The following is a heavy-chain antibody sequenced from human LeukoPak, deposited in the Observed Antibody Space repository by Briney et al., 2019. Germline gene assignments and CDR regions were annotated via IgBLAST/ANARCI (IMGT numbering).Heavy chain of an antibody. CDR2: TYTSGRT. D-gene: IGHD2-15*01. CDR1: GGSFGGSQY. V-gene: IGHV4-39*07. J-gene: IGHJ3*02. Sequence: SETLSLTCTVSGGSFGGSQYWGWFRQAPGKGLEWIGSTYTSGRTFYNPSLAGRLTTSVDTSTNQISLRLTSATVADTAVFYCAAGKDVVGSPVGAFDIWGQGTMVTVSS. CDR3: AAGKDVVGSPVGAFDI.